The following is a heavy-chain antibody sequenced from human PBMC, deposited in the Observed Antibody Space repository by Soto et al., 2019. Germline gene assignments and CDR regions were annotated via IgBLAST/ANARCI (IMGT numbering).Heavy chain of an antibody. CDR2: ISGSGGST. CDR3: AKGSGGIAVAGNDAFDI. Sequence: GGSLRLSCAASGFTFSSYAMSWVRQAPGKGLEWVSAISGSGGSTYYADSVKGRFTISRDNSKNTLYLQMNSLRAEDTAVYYCAKGSGGIAVAGNDAFDIWGQGTMVTVSS. D-gene: IGHD6-19*01. CDR1: GFTFSSYA. V-gene: IGHV3-23*01. J-gene: IGHJ3*02.